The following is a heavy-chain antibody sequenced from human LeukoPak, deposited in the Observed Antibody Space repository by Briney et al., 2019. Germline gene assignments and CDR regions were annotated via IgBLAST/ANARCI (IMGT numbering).Heavy chain of an antibody. V-gene: IGHV1-18*01. Sequence: ASVKVSCKASGYTFTSYGISWVRQAPGQGLEWMRWISAYNGNTNYAQKLQGRVTMTTDTSTSTAYMELRSLRSDDTAVYYCARDRGDSSWEYFDYWGQGTLVTVSS. CDR1: GYTFTSYG. CDR2: ISAYNGNT. D-gene: IGHD6-13*01. CDR3: ARDRGDSSWEYFDY. J-gene: IGHJ4*02.